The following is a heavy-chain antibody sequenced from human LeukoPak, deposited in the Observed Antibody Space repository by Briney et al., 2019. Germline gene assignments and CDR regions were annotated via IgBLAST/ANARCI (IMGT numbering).Heavy chain of an antibody. Sequence: GGSLRLSCAASGTSLNIYTMSWARQAPGKGLEWVSTISSSSTSIYYADSVKGRFTISRENAKNSLYLQMNSVRAGDTAVYYCAREIYSNYQGDGLDVWGQGTTVTVSS. V-gene: IGHV3-21*01. J-gene: IGHJ6*02. D-gene: IGHD4-11*01. CDR2: ISSSSTSI. CDR1: GTSLNIYT. CDR3: AREIYSNYQGDGLDV.